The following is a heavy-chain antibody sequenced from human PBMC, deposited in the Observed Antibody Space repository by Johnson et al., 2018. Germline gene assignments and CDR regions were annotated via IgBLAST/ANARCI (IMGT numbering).Heavy chain of an antibody. CDR3: AKGEQWLDAGVQH. J-gene: IGHJ1*01. CDR2: IYQDGSEK. D-gene: IGHD6-19*01. V-gene: IGHV3-7*01. Sequence: VQLVESGGGLVQPGGSLRLSCAASGFTFSSYWMSWVRQAPGKGLEWVANIYQDGSEKYYVDSVKGRFTISRDNSKNTLYLQMNSLRAEDTAVYYCAKGEQWLDAGVQHWGQGTLVTVSS. CDR1: GFTFSSYW.